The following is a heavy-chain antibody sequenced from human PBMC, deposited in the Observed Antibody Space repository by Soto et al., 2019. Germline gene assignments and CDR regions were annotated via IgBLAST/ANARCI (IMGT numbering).Heavy chain of an antibody. CDR1: GFTFSSYE. CDR2: ITSGGTT. D-gene: IGHD1-26*01. J-gene: IGHJ4*02. Sequence: GGSLRLSCTASGFTFSSYEMTWVRQARGKGLEWISYITSGGTTYYADSAKGRFTISRDNAKNSLYLHLNSLTAEDTAIYYCARVLYATWSSFDYWGQGTLVTVAS. CDR3: ARVLYATWSSFDY. V-gene: IGHV3-48*03.